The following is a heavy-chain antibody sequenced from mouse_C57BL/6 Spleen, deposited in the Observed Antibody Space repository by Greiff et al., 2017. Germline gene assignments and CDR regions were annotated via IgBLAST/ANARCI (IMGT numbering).Heavy chain of an antibody. J-gene: IGHJ2*01. CDR1: GFTFSSYG. Sequence: EVNLVESGGALVKPGGSLKLSCAASGFTFSSYGMSWVRQTPDKRLEWVATISSGGSYTYYPDSVEGRFTISRDNATTTLYLQMSSLKSEDTAMYYCARGPWDYWGQGTTLTVSS. V-gene: IGHV5-6*01. CDR2: ISSGGSYT. CDR3: ARGPWDY.